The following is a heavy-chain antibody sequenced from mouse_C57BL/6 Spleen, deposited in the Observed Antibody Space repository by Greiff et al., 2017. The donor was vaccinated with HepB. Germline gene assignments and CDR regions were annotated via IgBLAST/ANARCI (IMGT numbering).Heavy chain of an antibody. D-gene: IGHD1-1*01. CDR1: GYTFTSYW. CDR2: IYPGSGST. Sequence: QVQLKHPGAELVKPGASVKMSCKASGYTFTSYWITWVKQRPGQGLEWIGDIYPGSGSTNYNEKFKSKATLTVDTSSSTAYMQLSSLTSEDSAVYYCARCYYYGSSYEDYWGQGTTLTVSS. V-gene: IGHV1-55*01. CDR3: ARCYYYGSSYEDY. J-gene: IGHJ2*01.